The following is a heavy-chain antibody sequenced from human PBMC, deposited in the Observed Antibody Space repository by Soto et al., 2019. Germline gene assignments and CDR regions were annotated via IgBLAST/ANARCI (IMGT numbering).Heavy chain of an antibody. D-gene: IGHD2-15*01. CDR1: GFTFSSYG. CDR3: ARSSGGSSYYPPDY. CDR2: MAHDGSNQ. J-gene: IGHJ4*02. Sequence: QVQLVESRGGVVQPGGSLRLSCAASGFTFSSYGMQWVRQSPGEGLEWVAIMAHDGSNQYYGDSVKGRFTISRDNSKNTLYLQMDSLRPEDTAVYYCARSSGGSSYYPPDYWGQGTLVTVSS. V-gene: IGHV3-30*03.